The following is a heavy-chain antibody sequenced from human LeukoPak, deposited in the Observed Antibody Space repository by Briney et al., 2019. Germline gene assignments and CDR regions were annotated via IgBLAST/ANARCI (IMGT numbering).Heavy chain of an antibody. CDR1: GGSISSYY. J-gene: IGHJ4*02. V-gene: IGHV4-4*07. Sequence: SETLSLTCTVSGGSISSYYWSWIRQPAGKGLEWIGRIYTSGSTNYNPSLKSRVTISVDTSKNQFSLKLSSVTAADTAVYYCAREQPSGVMAGIDYWGQGTLVTVSS. D-gene: IGHD2-21*01. CDR2: IYTSGST. CDR3: AREQPSGVMAGIDY.